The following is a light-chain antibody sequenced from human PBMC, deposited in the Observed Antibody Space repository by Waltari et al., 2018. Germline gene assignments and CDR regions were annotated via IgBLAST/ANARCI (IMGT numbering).Light chain of an antibody. V-gene: IGKV4-1*01. J-gene: IGKJ2*01. CDR1: QSILYTSNNKNY. CDR3: QQYFDNPRT. Sequence: EIVMTQSPESLAVSLGETATITCKSNQSILYTSNNKNYLAWYQQKPGQPPRLLIYWASSRDSGVPDRFRGSGSGTDFTLTISSLQAEDVAVYYCQQYFDNPRTFGQGTRLEIK. CDR2: WAS.